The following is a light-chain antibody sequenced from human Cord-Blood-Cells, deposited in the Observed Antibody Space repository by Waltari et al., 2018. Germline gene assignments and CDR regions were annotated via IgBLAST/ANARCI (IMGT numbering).Light chain of an antibody. CDR1: QVISSY. CDR2: AAS. J-gene: IGKJ2*01. Sequence: VIWMTESPSLLSASTGDRVTISCRMTQVISSYLAWYQQKPGKAPELLIYAASTLQSGVPSRFSGSGSGTDFTLTISCLQSEDFATYYCQQDYSVPYTFGQGTKLEIK. V-gene: IGKV1D-8*01. CDR3: QQDYSVPYT.